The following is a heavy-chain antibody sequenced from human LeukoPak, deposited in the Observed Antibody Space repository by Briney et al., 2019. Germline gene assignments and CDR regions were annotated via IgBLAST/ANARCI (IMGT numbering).Heavy chain of an antibody. CDR3: ASPLGPYYYDSSPLGAFDI. V-gene: IGHV4-4*07. CDR1: GGSISTYY. CDR2: IYTSGST. Sequence: SETLSLTCTVSGGSISTYYWSWIRQPAGKGLEWIGRIYTSGSTNYNPSLKSRVTMSVDTSKNQFSLKLSSVTAADTAVYYCASPLGPYYYDSSPLGAFDIWGQGTMVTVSS. J-gene: IGHJ3*02. D-gene: IGHD3-22*01.